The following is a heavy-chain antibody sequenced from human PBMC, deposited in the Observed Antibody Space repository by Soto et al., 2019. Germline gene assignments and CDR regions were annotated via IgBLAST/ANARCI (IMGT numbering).Heavy chain of an antibody. CDR3: AKSGQQWLVRWYFDL. CDR2: ISGSGGST. Sequence: EVQLLESGGGLVQPGGSLRLSCAASGFTFSSYAMSWVRQAPGKGLEWVSAISGSGGSTYYADSVKGRFTISRDNSKNTLYLQMHSLRAEDTAVYYSAKSGQQWLVRWYFDLWGRGTLVTVSS. V-gene: IGHV3-23*01. D-gene: IGHD6-19*01. J-gene: IGHJ2*01. CDR1: GFTFSSYA.